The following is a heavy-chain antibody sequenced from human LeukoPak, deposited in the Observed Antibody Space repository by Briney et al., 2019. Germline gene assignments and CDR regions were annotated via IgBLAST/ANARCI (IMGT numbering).Heavy chain of an antibody. CDR2: ISTSGGST. CDR3: ANQNFDSSGYETGFDY. J-gene: IGHJ4*02. CDR1: GFTFSSFA. D-gene: IGHD3-22*01. Sequence: GGSLRLSCAASGFTFSSFAMSWVRQAPGKGLEWVSGISTSGGSTYYADSVKGRFTISRDNSKNTLYLQINSLRAEDTALYYCANQNFDSSGYETGFDYWGQGTLVTVSS. V-gene: IGHV3-23*01.